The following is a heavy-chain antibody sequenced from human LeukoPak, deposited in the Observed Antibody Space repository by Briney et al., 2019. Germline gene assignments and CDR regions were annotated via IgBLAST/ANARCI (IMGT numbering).Heavy chain of an antibody. CDR1: GYTFTSYG. V-gene: IGHV1-18*01. D-gene: IGHD6-13*01. J-gene: IGHJ3*02. CDR3: ARDFRVIEAAGRCAFDI. CDR2: ISAYNGNT. Sequence: ASVKVSCKASGYTFTSYGISWVRQAPGQGLEWMGWISAYNGNTNYAQKLQGRVTMTTDTSTSTAYMELRGLRSDDTGVYYCARDFRVIEAAGRCAFDIWGQGTMVTVSS.